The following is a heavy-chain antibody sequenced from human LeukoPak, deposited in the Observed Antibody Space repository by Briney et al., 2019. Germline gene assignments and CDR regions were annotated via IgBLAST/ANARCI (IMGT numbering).Heavy chain of an antibody. D-gene: IGHD5-12*01. Sequence: GGSLRLSCAASGFTFSTYWMSWVRQAPGKGLEWVANIKIDGSERYYVDSVKGRFTISRDNAKNSLYLQMNSLRVEDTAVYYCARGVDIVATIWDYWGQGTLVTVSS. CDR1: GFTFSTYW. V-gene: IGHV3-7*03. CDR2: IKIDGSER. J-gene: IGHJ4*02. CDR3: ARGVDIVATIWDY.